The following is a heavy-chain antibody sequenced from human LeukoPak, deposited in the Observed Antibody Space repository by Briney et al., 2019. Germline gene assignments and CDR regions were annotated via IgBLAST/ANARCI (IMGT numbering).Heavy chain of an antibody. V-gene: IGHV1-58*02. Sequence: ASVKVSCKASGFTFTSSAMQWVRQARGQRLEWIGWIVVGSGNTNYAQKFQERVTITRDMSTSTAYMELSSLRSEDTAVYYCAAAAAEGNTAMAGRYYYYMDVWGKGTTVTVSS. J-gene: IGHJ6*03. CDR1: GFTFTSSA. D-gene: IGHD5-18*01. CDR3: AAAAAEGNTAMAGRYYYYMDV. CDR2: IVVGSGNT.